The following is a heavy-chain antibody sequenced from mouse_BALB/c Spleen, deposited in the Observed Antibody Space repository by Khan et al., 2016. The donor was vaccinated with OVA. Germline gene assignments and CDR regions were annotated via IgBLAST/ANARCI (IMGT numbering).Heavy chain of an antibody. CDR2: IYPGDGNT. J-gene: IGHJ3*01. D-gene: IGHD2-2*01. Sequence: QVRLQQSGPELVKPGASVKMSCKASGYTFTSYYIHWVRQRPGQGLEWIGWIYPGDGNTQYNENFKGKTTLTEDKSSSTAYMLISTLTSEDSAIYFCARDYGYDEGFGYWGQGTLVTVSA. CDR3: ARDYGYDEGFGY. CDR1: GYTFTSYY. V-gene: IGHV1S56*01.